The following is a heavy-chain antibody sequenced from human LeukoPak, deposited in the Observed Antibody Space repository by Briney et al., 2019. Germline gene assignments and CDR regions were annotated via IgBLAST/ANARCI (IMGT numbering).Heavy chain of an antibody. V-gene: IGHV3-48*03. CDR3: AELGITMSGGV. CDR1: GFTFSSYE. D-gene: IGHD3-10*02. CDR2: ISSSGSTI. J-gene: IGHJ6*04. Sequence: LTGGSLRLSCAASGFTFSSYEMNWVRQAPGKGLECVSYISSSGSTIYYADSVKGRFTISRDNAKNSLYLQINSLRAEDTAVYYCAELGITMSGGVWGKGTTVTISS.